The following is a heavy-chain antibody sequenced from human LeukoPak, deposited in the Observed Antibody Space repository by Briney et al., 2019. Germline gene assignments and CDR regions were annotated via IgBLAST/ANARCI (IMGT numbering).Heavy chain of an antibody. CDR3: ARRIIARGLGQENWFDP. CDR1: GASVTSYY. D-gene: IGHD3-16*01. J-gene: IGHJ5*02. V-gene: IGHV4-59*02. Sequence: PSETLSLTCTVSGASVTSYYWNWIRQPPGKGLEWIGYILYSGTTNYNPSLNSRVTMSLDTSKSQFSLELSSVTAADTAVYYCARRIIARGLGQENWFDPWGQGILVTVSS. CDR2: ILYSGTT.